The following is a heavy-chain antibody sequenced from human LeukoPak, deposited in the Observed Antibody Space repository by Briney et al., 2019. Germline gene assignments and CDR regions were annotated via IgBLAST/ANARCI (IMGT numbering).Heavy chain of an antibody. Sequence: SETLSLTCTVSGGSISSYYWSWIRQPPGKGLEWIGYIYYSGSTNYNPSLKSRVTISVGTSKNQFSLKLSSVTAADTAVYYCAKIQPLRDGYNWGATQYYFDYWGQGTLVTVSS. CDR3: AKIQPLRDGYNWGATQYYFDY. CDR2: IYYSGST. CDR1: GGSISSYY. D-gene: IGHD5-24*01. J-gene: IGHJ4*02. V-gene: IGHV4-59*01.